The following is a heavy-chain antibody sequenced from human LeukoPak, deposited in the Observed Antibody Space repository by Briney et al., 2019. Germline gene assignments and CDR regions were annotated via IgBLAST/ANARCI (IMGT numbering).Heavy chain of an antibody. CDR3: ARSDGIVGEEAWFDP. V-gene: IGHV4-4*09. D-gene: IGHD1-26*01. J-gene: IGHJ5*02. CDR1: GGSISTFH. Sequence: SETLSLTCSVCGGSISTFHWHWIRQPPGKGLEWVGYMFSSDITNYNPSLSCRVTISVDTSKNQCSLKLRSVTAADTAVYFCARSDGIVGEEAWFDPWGQGTLVTVSS. CDR2: MFSSDIT.